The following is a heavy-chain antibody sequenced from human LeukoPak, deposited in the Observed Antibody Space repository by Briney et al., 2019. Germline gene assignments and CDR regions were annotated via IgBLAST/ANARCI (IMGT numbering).Heavy chain of an antibody. V-gene: IGHV4-34*01. CDR2: INHSGST. CDR3: ARDITYYDILTGYYFDYMDV. D-gene: IGHD3-9*01. J-gene: IGHJ6*03. Sequence: SETLSLTCAVYGGSFSGYYWSWIRQPPGKGLEWIGEINHSGSTNYNPSLKSRVTISVDTSKNQFSLKLSSVTAADTAVYYCARDITYYDILTGYYFDYMDVWGKGTTVTISS. CDR1: GGSFSGYY.